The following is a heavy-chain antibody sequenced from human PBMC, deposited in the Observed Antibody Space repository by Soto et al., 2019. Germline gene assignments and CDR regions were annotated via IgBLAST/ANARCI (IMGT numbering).Heavy chain of an antibody. D-gene: IGHD5-18*01. CDR2: INHSGST. V-gene: IGHV4-34*01. J-gene: IGHJ4*02. Sequence: SETLSLTCAVYGGSFSGYYWSWIRQPPGKGLEWIGEINHSGSTNYNPSLKSRVTISVDTSKNQFSLKLSSVTAADTAVYYCARARAYSYGSGRKYYFDYWGQGTLVTVSS. CDR3: ARARAYSYGSGRKYYFDY. CDR1: GGSFSGYY.